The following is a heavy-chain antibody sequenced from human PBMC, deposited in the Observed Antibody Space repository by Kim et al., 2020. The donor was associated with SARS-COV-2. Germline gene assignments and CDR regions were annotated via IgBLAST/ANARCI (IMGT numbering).Heavy chain of an antibody. Sequence: SETLSLTCIVSGGSISSGSYFWGWIRQPPGKGLEWIGSISYSGSSYYNPSLKSRVTISIDTSKNQFSLNLSSVTAADTAVYYCDGRLTINGAFDIWGQGTMVTVSS. V-gene: IGHV4-39*01. J-gene: IGHJ3*02. D-gene: IGHD2-8*01. CDR2: ISYSGSS. CDR1: GGSISSGSYF. CDR3: DGRLTINGAFDI.